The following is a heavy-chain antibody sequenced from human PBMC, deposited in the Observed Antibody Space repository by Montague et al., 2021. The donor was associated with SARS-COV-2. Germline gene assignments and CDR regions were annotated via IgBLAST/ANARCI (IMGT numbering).Heavy chain of an antibody. CDR2: ISDSGGST. CDR3: AKGGERITMIVVVITLADFDY. Sequence: YLRLSCAASGFTSSSYAMSWVRQAPGKGLEWVSGISDSGGSTYYADSVKGRFTISRDNSKNTLYLQMNSLRAEDTAVYYCAKGGERITMIVVVITLADFDYWGQGTLVTVSS. V-gene: IGHV3-23*01. J-gene: IGHJ4*02. CDR1: GFTSSSYA. D-gene: IGHD3-22*01.